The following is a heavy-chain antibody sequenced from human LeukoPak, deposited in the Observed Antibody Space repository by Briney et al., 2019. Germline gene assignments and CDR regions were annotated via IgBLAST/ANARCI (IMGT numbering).Heavy chain of an antibody. CDR1: GYNFATYW. D-gene: IGHD2-21*02. Sequence: PGESLKISCKGSGYNFATYWIAWVRRMPGKGLEWMGIIYPGDSDTKYSPPFQGQVTISADKSIDTAFLQWSSLKPSDTAMYFCARSLTSNTYCGGDCSFDNWGQGSLVTVS. V-gene: IGHV5-51*01. CDR3: ARSLTSNTYCGGDCSFDN. J-gene: IGHJ4*02. CDR2: IYPGDSDT.